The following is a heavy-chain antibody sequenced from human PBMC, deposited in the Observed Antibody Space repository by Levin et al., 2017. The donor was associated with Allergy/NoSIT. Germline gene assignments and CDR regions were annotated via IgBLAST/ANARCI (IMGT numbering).Heavy chain of an antibody. J-gene: IGHJ4*02. Sequence: PGESLKISCAASGFTFSSYWMSWVRQAPGKGLEWVANIKQDGSEKYYVDSVKGRFTISRDNAKNSLYLQMNSLRAEDTAVYYCARLRSSGYFDYWGQGTLVTVSS. D-gene: IGHD6-19*01. CDR3: ARLRSSGYFDY. V-gene: IGHV3-7*04. CDR2: IKQDGSEK. CDR1: GFTFSSYW.